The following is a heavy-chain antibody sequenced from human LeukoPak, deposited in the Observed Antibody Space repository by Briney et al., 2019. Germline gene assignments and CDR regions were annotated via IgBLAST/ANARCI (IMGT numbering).Heavy chain of an antibody. J-gene: IGHJ3*02. V-gene: IGHV4-4*07. CDR2: LSGSGDT. CDR3: AGDLTLTVAFDI. D-gene: IGHD3-16*01. CDR1: RGSVTTYS. Sequence: SETLSLTCTVSRGSVTTYSWSWIRQPAGKGLEWIGRLSGSGDTNFNPSLKTRVTMSADESKNQFSLHLRSVTAADTAVYFCAGDLTLTVAFDIWGQGTVVTVSS.